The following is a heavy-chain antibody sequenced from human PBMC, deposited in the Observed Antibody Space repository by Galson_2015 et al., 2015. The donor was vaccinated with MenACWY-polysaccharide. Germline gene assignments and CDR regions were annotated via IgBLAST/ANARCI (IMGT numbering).Heavy chain of an antibody. V-gene: IGHV5-51*01. J-gene: IGHJ4*02. Sequence: QSGAEVKKPGESLTISCTGSGYSFTNYWIGWERQMPGKGLEWMGVIYPGDSDTSYSPSFQGEVTISADKSISTAYLQWSSLKASDTAMYYCVRQSSLPAGGKYWGQGTLVTVSS. CDR3: VRQSSLPAGGKY. CDR1: GYSFTNYW. D-gene: IGHD6-13*01. CDR2: IYPGDSDT.